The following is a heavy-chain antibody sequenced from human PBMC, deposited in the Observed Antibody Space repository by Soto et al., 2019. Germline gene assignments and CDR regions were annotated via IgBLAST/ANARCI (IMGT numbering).Heavy chain of an antibody. CDR1: GFTVSRSY. CDR2: IYSGGST. V-gene: IGHV3-66*01. CDR3: ARSGGNYWFDP. Sequence: EVQLVESGGGLVQPGGSLRLSCAASGFTVSRSYMTWVRQAAGKGLEWVSVIYSGGSTYYADSVKGRFTISRDNSKNTLYLQMNSLRAEDTAVYYCARSGGNYWFDPWGQGTLVTVSS. J-gene: IGHJ5*02. D-gene: IGHD4-4*01.